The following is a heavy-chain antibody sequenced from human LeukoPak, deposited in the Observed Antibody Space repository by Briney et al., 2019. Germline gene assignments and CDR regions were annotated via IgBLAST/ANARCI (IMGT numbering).Heavy chain of an antibody. CDR2: VDPEDGET. V-gene: IGHV1-69-2*01. J-gene: IGHJ4*02. CDR3: ARMTMVRGVIGRDY. Sequence: GASVKISCKVSGYTFTDYYMHWVQQAPGKGLEWMGLVDPEDGETIYAEKFQGRVTITADTSTDTAYMELSSLRSEDTAVYYCARMTMVRGVIGRDYWGQGTLVTVSS. CDR1: GYTFTDYY. D-gene: IGHD3-10*01.